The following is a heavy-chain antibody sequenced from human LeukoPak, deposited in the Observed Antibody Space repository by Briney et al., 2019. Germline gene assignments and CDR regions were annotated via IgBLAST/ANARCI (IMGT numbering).Heavy chain of an antibody. J-gene: IGHJ4*02. CDR3: ARGRNTAPYYFFC. V-gene: IGHV3-21*01. CDR2: ISSGSSYI. CDR1: RVTLSSYG. Sequence: GGSLRLSCAASRVTLSSYGMSWVRQAPGKGLEWVSSISSGSSYISYADSLKGRFTISRDNAKNSLYLQMNSLRAEDTAVYYRARGRNTAPYYFFCCGQGTLVTVSS. D-gene: IGHD2-21*02.